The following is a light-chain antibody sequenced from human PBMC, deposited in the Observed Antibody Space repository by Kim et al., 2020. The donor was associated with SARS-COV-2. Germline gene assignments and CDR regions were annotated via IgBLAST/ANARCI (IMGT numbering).Light chain of an antibody. CDR2: GAS. J-gene: IGKJ1*01. V-gene: IGKV3-20*01. CDR1: QSVSSSY. Sequence: SPGERATLSCRASQSVSSSYLAWYQQKPGQAPRLLIYGASSRATGIPDRFSGSGSGTDFTLTISRLEPEDFAVYYCQQYGSSWTFGQGTKVDIK. CDR3: QQYGSSWT.